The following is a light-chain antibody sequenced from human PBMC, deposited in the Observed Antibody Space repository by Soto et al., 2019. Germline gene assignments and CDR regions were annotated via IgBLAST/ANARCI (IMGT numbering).Light chain of an antibody. Sequence: QSVLTQPASVSGSPGQSITMSCTGTRSDVGSYNLVSWYQQHPGKAPKLIIYEATKRPSGLSNRFSGSKSGNTASLTISGLQAEDEADYYCCLYTGLNTLIFGGGTKVTVL. CDR1: RSDVGSYNL. J-gene: IGLJ2*01. CDR3: CLYTGLNTLI. V-gene: IGLV2-23*01. CDR2: EAT.